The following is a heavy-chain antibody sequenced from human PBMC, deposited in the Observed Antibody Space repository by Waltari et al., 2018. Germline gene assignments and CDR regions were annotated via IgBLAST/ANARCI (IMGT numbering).Heavy chain of an antibody. CDR1: GYSISSGYY. J-gene: IGHJ6*03. CDR3: AREKRGCSSTSCYVGNYYYYMDV. V-gene: IGHV4-38-2*02. D-gene: IGHD2-2*01. CDR2: FHHSGST. Sequence: QVQLQESGPGLVKPSETLSLTCAVSGYSISSGYYWGWIRQPPGKGLEWIGSFHHSGSTYDQPSLRCRVTISVDTYKNQFSLKLSSGTAADTAVYYCAREKRGCSSTSCYVGNYYYYMDVWGKGTTVTVSS.